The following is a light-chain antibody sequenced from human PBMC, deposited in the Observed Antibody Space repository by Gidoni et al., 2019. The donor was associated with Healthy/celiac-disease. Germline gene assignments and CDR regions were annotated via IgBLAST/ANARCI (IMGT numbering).Light chain of an antibody. CDR2: LGS. V-gene: IGKV2-28*01. Sequence: DIVMTQSPLSLPVTPGEPASISCRSSQSLLHSNGYNYLDWYLQKPGQSPQLLIYLGSNRASGVPDRFSGSGSGTDFTLKISRVEAEDVGVYYGMQALQTPALXXXTKXEIK. J-gene: IGKJ4*01. CDR1: QSLLHSNGYNY. CDR3: MQALQTPA.